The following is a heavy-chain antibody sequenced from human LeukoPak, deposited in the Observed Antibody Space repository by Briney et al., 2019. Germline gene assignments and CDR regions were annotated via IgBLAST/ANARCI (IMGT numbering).Heavy chain of an antibody. Sequence: SETLSLTCTVSGGSISSYYWSWIRQPPGKGLEWIGYIYYSGSTNYNTSLKSRVTISVDTSKNQFSLKLSSVTAADTAVYYCASSGDYCGGDCYFDYWGQGTLVTVSS. V-gene: IGHV4-59*08. CDR3: ASSGDYCGGDCYFDY. J-gene: IGHJ4*02. D-gene: IGHD2-21*02. CDR1: GGSISSYY. CDR2: IYYSGST.